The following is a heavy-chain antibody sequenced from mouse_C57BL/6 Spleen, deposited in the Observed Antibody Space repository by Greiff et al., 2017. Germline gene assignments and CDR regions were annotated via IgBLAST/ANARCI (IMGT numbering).Heavy chain of an antibody. Sequence: EVKLEESGGDLVKPGGSLKLSCAASGFTFSSYGMSWVRQTPDKRLEWVATISSGGSYTYYPDSVKGRFTISRDNAKNTLYLQMSSLKSEETAMNYCARQDYYGSSYDAMDYWGQGTSVTVSS. D-gene: IGHD1-1*01. J-gene: IGHJ4*01. CDR1: GFTFSSYG. CDR3: ARQDYYGSSYDAMDY. V-gene: IGHV5-6*02. CDR2: ISSGGSYT.